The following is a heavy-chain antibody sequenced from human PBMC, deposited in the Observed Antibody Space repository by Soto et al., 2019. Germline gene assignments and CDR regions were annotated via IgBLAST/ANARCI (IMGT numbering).Heavy chain of an antibody. V-gene: IGHV3-74*01. CDR1: GFRFSGYW. CDR3: VTGETAFDY. D-gene: IGHD2-21*02. CDR2: TNTDGSSA. Sequence: GGSLRLSCAASGFRFSGYWMHWVRQAPGKGLVWLSRTNTDGSSANYADSVKGRFTISRDNAKNTVYLQMNSLRAEDTALYYCVTGETAFDYCGQGTLVTVSS. J-gene: IGHJ4*02.